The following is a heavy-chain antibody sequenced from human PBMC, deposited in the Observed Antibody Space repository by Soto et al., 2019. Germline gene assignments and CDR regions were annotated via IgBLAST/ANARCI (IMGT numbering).Heavy chain of an antibody. Sequence: NPGGSLRLSCTASGFTFGDYAMSWFRQAPGKGLEWVGFIRSKAYGGTTEYAASVKGRFTISRDDSKSIAYLQMNSLKTEDTAVYYCTSFSGYSSGWSFWVSYGMDVWGQGTTVTVSS. CDR3: TSFSGYSSGWSFWVSYGMDV. J-gene: IGHJ6*02. V-gene: IGHV3-49*05. D-gene: IGHD6-19*01. CDR1: GFTFGDYA. CDR2: IRSKAYGGTT.